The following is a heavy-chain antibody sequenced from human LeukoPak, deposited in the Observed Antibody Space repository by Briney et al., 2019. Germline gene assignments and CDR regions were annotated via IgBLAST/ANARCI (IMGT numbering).Heavy chain of an antibody. CDR2: IKQDVSEK. CDR3: ARVRGYCSSTNCYFDY. Sequence: GGSLRLSCAASGFTFSSYWMSWVRQAPGKGLEWVANIKQDVSEKYYVYSVRGRFTISRDNAKNSMYMQMNSLRAEDTAVYYCARVRGYCSSTNCYFDYWGQGTLVTASS. CDR1: GFTFSSYW. D-gene: IGHD2-2*01. V-gene: IGHV3-7*01. J-gene: IGHJ4*02.